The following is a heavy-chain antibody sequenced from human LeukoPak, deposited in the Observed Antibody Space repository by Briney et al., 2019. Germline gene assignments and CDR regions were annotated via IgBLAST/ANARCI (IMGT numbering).Heavy chain of an antibody. CDR2: IRSKPNNYAT. D-gene: IGHD4/OR15-4a*01. V-gene: IGHV3-73*01. CDR3: TRHLIGATPFDC. CDR1: GFTFSDSA. Sequence: GGSLRLSCAAPGFTFSDSAFHWVRQASGKGLEWVGRIRSKPNNYATAYTASVKGRLTISRDDSKNTAYLQMNSLNTEDTAMYYCTRHLIGATPFDCWGQGTLVSVSS. J-gene: IGHJ4*02.